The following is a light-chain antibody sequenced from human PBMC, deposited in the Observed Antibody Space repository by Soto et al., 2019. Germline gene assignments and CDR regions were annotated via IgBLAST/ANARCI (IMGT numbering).Light chain of an antibody. V-gene: IGLV1-51*01. CDR3: GSWDSSLSAYV. CDR1: SSNIGGNS. CDR2: DDN. J-gene: IGLJ1*01. Sequence: QCVLSQPPSVSAAPGQKGTISCSGSSSNIGGNSVSWYQQLPGTAPKLLIYDDNKRPSGIPDRFSGSKSGTSATLGITGFQTGDEADYYCGSWDSSLSAYVFGTGTKVTVI.